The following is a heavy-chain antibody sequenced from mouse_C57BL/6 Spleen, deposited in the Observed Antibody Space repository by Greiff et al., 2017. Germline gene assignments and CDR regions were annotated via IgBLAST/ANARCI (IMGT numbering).Heavy chain of an antibody. CDR3: ARSDYAHYAMDY. CDR2: IYPGDGDT. CDR1: GYAFSSSW. V-gene: IGHV1-82*01. Sequence: VQLQQSGPELVKPGASVKISCKASGYAFSSSWLNWVKQRPGKGLEWIGRIYPGDGDTNYNGKFKGKATLTADKSSSTAYMQLSSLTSEDSAVYFCARSDYAHYAMDYWGQGTSVTVSS. J-gene: IGHJ4*01. D-gene: IGHD1-1*02.